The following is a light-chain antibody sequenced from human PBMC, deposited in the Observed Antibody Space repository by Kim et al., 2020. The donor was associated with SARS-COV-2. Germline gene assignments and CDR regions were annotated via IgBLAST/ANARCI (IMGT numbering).Light chain of an antibody. V-gene: IGLV2-23*02. CDR3: CSYAGSGTWV. CDR1: SNDVGSYDI. CDR2: EVT. Sequence: GQPYTISCTGTSNDVGSYDIVSWDQQIPGRAPKLVIYEVTKRPSGISSRFSGSKSGNTASLSISGLQTEDEADYSCCSYAGSGTWVFGGGTQLTVL. J-gene: IGLJ2*01.